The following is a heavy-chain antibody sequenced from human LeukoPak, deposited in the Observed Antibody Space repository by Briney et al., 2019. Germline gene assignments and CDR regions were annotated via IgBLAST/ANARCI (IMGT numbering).Heavy chain of an antibody. J-gene: IGHJ3*02. CDR2: IHYSGNT. CDR1: GGSISSSSYY. V-gene: IGHV4-39*07. CDR3: ARGYFDDGSGYHHEAFDI. Sequence: PSETLSLTCSVSGGSISSSSYYWGWIRQPPGKGLEWIGSIHYSGNTNYNPSLKSRVTISIETSKNQFSLKLSSVTAADTAVYYCARGYFDDGSGYHHEAFDIWGQGTLVTVSS. D-gene: IGHD3-22*01.